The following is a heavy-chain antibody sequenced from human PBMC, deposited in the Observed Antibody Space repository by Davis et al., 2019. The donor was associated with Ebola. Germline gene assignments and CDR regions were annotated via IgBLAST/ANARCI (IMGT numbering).Heavy chain of an antibody. CDR2: IYYSGST. Sequence: PSETLSLTCTVSGGSIRSSRHYWSWIRQPPGKGLEWIATIYYSGSTYYNPSLKSRLTISVDTSTNQFSLKLTSVSAADTAVYYCARNSSGFGYFDYWGQGTLVTVSS. V-gene: IGHV4-39*07. CDR3: ARNSSGFGYFDY. J-gene: IGHJ4*02. CDR1: GGSIRSSRHY. D-gene: IGHD3-22*01.